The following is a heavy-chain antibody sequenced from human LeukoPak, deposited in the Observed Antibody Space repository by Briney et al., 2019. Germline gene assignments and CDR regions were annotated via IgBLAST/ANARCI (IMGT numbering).Heavy chain of an antibody. D-gene: IGHD3-10*01. CDR3: ATDPYYYGSGSYFAFDI. CDR2: FDPEDGET. J-gene: IGHJ3*02. CDR1: GYTLTELS. Sequence: ASVKVSCKVSGYTLTELSMHWVRQAPGKGLERMGGFDPEDGETIYAQKFQGRVTMTEDTSTDTAYMELSSLRSEDTAVYYCATDPYYYGSGSYFAFDIWGQGTMVTVSS. V-gene: IGHV1-24*01.